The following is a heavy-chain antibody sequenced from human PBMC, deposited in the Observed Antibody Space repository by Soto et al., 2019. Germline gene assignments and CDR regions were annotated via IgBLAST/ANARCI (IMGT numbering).Heavy chain of an antibody. CDR1: GFTFSSYG. CDR3: ARDIRIAVAGTNYYGMDV. V-gene: IGHV3-33*01. D-gene: IGHD6-19*01. J-gene: IGHJ6*02. Sequence: GGSLRLSCAASGFTFSSYGMHWVRQAPGKGLEWVAVIWYDGSNKYYADSVKSRFTISRDNSKNTLYLQMNSLRAEDTAVYYCARDIRIAVAGTNYYGMDVWGQGTTVTVSS. CDR2: IWYDGSNK.